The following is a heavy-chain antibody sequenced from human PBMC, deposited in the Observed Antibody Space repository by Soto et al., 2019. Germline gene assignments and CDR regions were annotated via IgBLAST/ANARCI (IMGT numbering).Heavy chain of an antibody. J-gene: IGHJ4*02. D-gene: IGHD3-10*01. CDR3: AKGRGGSGSLTPRVDF. Sequence: EVQLLESGGGLVQPGGSLRLSCAASGFTFNNYAMTWVRQASGKGLEWVSAISGGGDTTSYADSVKGRFTVSRDGSKNTLYLQMSSMRAEDTALYYCAKGRGGSGSLTPRVDFWGQRTLVTVSS. V-gene: IGHV3-23*01. CDR2: ISGGGDTT. CDR1: GFTFNNYA.